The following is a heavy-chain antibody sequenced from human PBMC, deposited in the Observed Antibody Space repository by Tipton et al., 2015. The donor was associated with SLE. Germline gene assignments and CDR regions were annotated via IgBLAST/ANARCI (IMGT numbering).Heavy chain of an antibody. J-gene: IGHJ5*02. Sequence: TLSLTCTVSGGSISSYYWGWIRQPPGKGLEWIGYIYYSGSTNYNPSPKRRVTISVDTAKNQFPLKLSSVTAADTAVYYCARGTVGWFDPWGQGTLVTVSS. CDR3: ARGTVGWFDP. CDR1: GGSISSYY. CDR2: IYYSGST. V-gene: IGHV4-59*01. D-gene: IGHD3-16*01.